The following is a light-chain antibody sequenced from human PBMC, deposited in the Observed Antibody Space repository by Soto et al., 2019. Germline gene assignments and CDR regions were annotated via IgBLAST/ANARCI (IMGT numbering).Light chain of an antibody. J-gene: IGLJ2*01. V-gene: IGLV2-23*02. CDR3: CSFGGSYAHVI. CDR2: EVS. CDR1: NGDVGSHDL. Sequence: QSVLTQPASVSGSPGQSITISCTGTNGDVGSHDLVSWYQQYPGRAPKVVIFEVSQRPSGVSYRFSGSKSGNTASLTISGLQAEDEADYYCCSFGGSYAHVIFGGGTKVTVL.